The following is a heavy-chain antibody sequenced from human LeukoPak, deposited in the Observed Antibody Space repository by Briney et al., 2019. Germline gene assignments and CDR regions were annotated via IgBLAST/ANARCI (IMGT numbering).Heavy chain of an antibody. Sequence: PGGSLRLSCAASGFTSGNYAMSWVRQAPGKGLEWVSGISGSGGSTYYADSVKGRFTISRDNSKNTVYLQMNSLRAEDTAVYYCAKSDNSDYYLGGAFDIWGQGTMVTVSS. J-gene: IGHJ3*02. CDR3: AKSDNSDYYLGGAFDI. D-gene: IGHD3-22*01. CDR1: GFTSGNYA. CDR2: ISGSGGST. V-gene: IGHV3-23*01.